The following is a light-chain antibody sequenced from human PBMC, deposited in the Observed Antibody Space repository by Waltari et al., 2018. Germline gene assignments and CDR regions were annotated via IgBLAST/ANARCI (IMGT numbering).Light chain of an antibody. CDR2: DVT. Sequence: QSALTQPASVSGSPGQSITISCIGTSSDVGGYDYVSWYQQHPGKPPKLMIYDVTNRPSGVSDRCSGSKSCNTASLTISGLQAEDEADYYCSSFTSSSTLVFGGGTELTVL. V-gene: IGLV2-14*03. J-gene: IGLJ2*01. CDR1: SSDVGGYDY. CDR3: SSFTSSSTLV.